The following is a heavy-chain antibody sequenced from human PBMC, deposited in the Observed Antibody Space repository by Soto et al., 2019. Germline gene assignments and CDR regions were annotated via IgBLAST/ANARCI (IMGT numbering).Heavy chain of an antibody. CDR1: GFTFGSYG. D-gene: IGHD4-17*01. J-gene: IGHJ4*02. V-gene: IGHV3-30*18. CDR3: AKDRATVLYYFDY. Sequence: PGGSLRLSCAASGFTFGSYGMHWVRQAPGKGLEWVAVISYDGSNKYYADSVKGRFTISRDNSKNTLYLQMNSLRAEDTAVYYCAKDRATVLYYFDYWGQGTLVTVSS. CDR2: ISYDGSNK.